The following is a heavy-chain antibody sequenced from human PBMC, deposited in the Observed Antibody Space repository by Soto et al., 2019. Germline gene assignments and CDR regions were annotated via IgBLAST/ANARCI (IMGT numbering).Heavy chain of an antibody. Sequence: EVQLVESGGGLVQPGGSLRLSCAASGFTFNRYWMKWVRQAPGRGLEWMGNINQDGSEKHYVDSVKGRFTISRDNAKDSVYLQMNSPKAEDTAMYYCARGGYDYSNPFDYWGQGTLVTVSS. CDR1: GFTFNRYW. D-gene: IGHD4-4*01. CDR2: INQDGSEK. CDR3: ARGGYDYSNPFDY. J-gene: IGHJ4*02. V-gene: IGHV3-7*04.